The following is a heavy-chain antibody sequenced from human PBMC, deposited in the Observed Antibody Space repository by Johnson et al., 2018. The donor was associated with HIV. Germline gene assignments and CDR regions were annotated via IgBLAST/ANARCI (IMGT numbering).Heavy chain of an antibody. J-gene: IGHJ3*02. CDR3: AKGASKWELRSPAFDI. CDR2: ISYDGSNK. D-gene: IGHD1-26*01. V-gene: IGHV3-30*18. Sequence: QMLLVESGGGVVQPGRSLRLSCAASGFTFSDYGMHWVRQAPGNGLEWVAFISYDGSNKYYADSVKGRFPISRDNSKNTLYLQMNSLRAEDTAVYYCAKGASKWELRSPAFDIWGQGTMVTVSS. CDR1: GFTFSDYG.